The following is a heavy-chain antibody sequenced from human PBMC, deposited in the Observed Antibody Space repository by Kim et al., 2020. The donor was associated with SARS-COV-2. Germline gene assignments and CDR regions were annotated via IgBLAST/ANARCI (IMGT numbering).Heavy chain of an antibody. Sequence: GGSLRLSCAASGFTVSGNSVSWVRQAPGKGLEWVSLIVSGGTTFYADSVRGRLTISRDNSRNTVYFQMNNLRTEDTAAYYCARRLGARGNNMDVWGHGTT. CDR2: IVSGGTT. D-gene: IGHD3-16*01. CDR3: ARRLGARGNNMDV. V-gene: IGHV3-53*01. CDR1: GFTVSGNS. J-gene: IGHJ6*02.